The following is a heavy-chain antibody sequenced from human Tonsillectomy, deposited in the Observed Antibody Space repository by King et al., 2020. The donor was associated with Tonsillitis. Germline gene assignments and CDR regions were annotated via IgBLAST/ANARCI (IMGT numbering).Heavy chain of an antibody. J-gene: IGHJ4*02. V-gene: IGHV3-30*02. D-gene: IGHD3-10*01. CDR2: IRHDGSKK. CDR3: VRERLRGVSFSDS. Sequence: VQLVESGGGVVQPGNSLRLSCAASGFTFGSYGMHWVRQAPGKGLEWVAFIRHDGSKKYYADSVKGRITISRDNSKNTLYLQMNSLRTDDTGVFFCVRERLRGVSFSDSWGQGTLVTVSS. CDR1: GFTFGSYG.